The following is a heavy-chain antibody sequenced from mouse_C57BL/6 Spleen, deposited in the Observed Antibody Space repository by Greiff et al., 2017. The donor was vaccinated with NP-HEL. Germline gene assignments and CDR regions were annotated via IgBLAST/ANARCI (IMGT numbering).Heavy chain of an antibody. Sequence: EGQRKKEGPELVKPGASVKISCKASGYTFTDYYMNWVKQSHGKSLEWIGDINPNNGGTSYNQKFKGKATLTVDKSSSTAYMELRSLTSEDSAVYYCARGGVTTVVEGFAYWGQGTLVTVSA. V-gene: IGHV1-26*01. CDR3: ARGGVTTVVEGFAY. CDR1: GYTFTDYY. J-gene: IGHJ3*01. CDR2: INPNNGGT. D-gene: IGHD1-1*01.